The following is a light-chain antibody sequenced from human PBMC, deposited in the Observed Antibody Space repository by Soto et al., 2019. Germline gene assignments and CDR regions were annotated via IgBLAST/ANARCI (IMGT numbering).Light chain of an antibody. CDR1: QSVTSY. Sequence: EVVLTQSPATLSLLPGERASLSCRASQSVTSYLAWYQQRPGQAPRLLIYDASNRATGIPARFSGSGSGTDFTLTISTLEPEDFAVYYCQQRGNWPWTFGQGTKVEV. V-gene: IGKV3-11*01. CDR3: QQRGNWPWT. J-gene: IGKJ1*01. CDR2: DAS.